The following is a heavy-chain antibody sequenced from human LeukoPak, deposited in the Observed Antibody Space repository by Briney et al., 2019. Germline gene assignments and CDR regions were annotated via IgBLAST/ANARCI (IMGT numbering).Heavy chain of an antibody. Sequence: ASVKVSCKASGYTFTSYDINWVRQATGQGLEWMGWMNPNSGNTVYAQKFQGRVTMTRNTSISTAYMDLSSLRSEDTAVHYCARGHYESSGYYFDYWVQGTLVTVSS. J-gene: IGHJ4*02. D-gene: IGHD3-22*01. V-gene: IGHV1-8*01. CDR3: ARGHYESSGYYFDY. CDR1: GYTFTSYD. CDR2: MNPNSGNT.